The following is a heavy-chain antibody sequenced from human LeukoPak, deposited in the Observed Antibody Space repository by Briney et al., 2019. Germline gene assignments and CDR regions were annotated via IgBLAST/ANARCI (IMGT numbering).Heavy chain of an antibody. CDR3: ARAAYSSSWPNPDDAFDI. CDR1: GFTFSSYS. Sequence: GASLRLSCAASGFTFSSYSMNWVHQAPGKGLEWVSSISSSSSYIYYADSVKGRFTISRDNAKNSLYLQMNSLRAEDTAVYYCARAAYSSSWPNPDDAFDIWGQGTMVTVSS. CDR2: ISSSSSYI. J-gene: IGHJ3*02. V-gene: IGHV3-21*01. D-gene: IGHD6-13*01.